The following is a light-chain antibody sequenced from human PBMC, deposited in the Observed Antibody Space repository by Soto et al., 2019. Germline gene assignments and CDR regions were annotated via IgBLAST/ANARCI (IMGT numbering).Light chain of an antibody. CDR3: QQYDNLPRT. CDR1: QDISNY. J-gene: IGKJ3*01. V-gene: IGKV1-33*01. Sequence: DIHITQSPSSLSASVGDRVTITCQASQDISNYLNWYQQKPGKAPKLLIYDASNLETGVPSRFSGSGSGTDFTFTISSLQPEDIATYYCQQYDNLPRTFGPGTKVDIK. CDR2: DAS.